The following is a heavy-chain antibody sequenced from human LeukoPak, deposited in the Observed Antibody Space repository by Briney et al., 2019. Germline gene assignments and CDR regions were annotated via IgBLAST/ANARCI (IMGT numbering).Heavy chain of an antibody. V-gene: IGHV3-7*01. D-gene: IGHD5-24*01. CDR3: ARDKMYTSSADY. J-gene: IGHJ4*02. Sequence: GGSLRLSCAASGFTFSDSSMNWVRQAPGKGLEWVANIKQDGSEKHYVDSVKGRFTISRDNAKNSLYLQMNSLRAGDTAVYYCARDKMYTSSADYWGQGTLVTVSS. CDR1: GFTFSDSS. CDR2: IKQDGSEK.